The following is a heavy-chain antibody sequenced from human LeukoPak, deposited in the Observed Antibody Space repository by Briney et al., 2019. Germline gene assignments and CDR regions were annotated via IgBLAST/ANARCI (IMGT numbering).Heavy chain of an antibody. CDR2: IVVGNGDT. Sequence: SVKVSCKASGFTFTSSAVQWVRQARGRHLEWIGWIVVGNGDTDYAQGFQGKVTFTRDMSTSTAYMEVSSLTSEDTAVYYCAADDQQLILWGQGTLVTVSS. J-gene: IGHJ4*02. CDR3: AADDQQLIL. D-gene: IGHD2-2*01. V-gene: IGHV1-58*01. CDR1: GFTFTSSA.